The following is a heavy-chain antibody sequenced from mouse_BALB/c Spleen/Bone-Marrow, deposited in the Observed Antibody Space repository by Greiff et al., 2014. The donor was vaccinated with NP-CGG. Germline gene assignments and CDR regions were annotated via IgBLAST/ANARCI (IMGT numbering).Heavy chain of an antibody. CDR1: GYTFTDKW. V-gene: IGHV1-69*01. J-gene: IGHJ4*01. CDR3: ARGGHDFSLDY. D-gene: IGHD2-4*01. Sequence: VQLQQSGAEFVMPRASVKMSCKASGYTFTDKWMHWVKQRPGQGLEWIGAIDTSDSYINYNQKFKGKASLTVDASSSTAYMHLSSLTSDDSAVYYCARGGHDFSLDYWGQGTSVIVSS. CDR2: IDTSDSYI.